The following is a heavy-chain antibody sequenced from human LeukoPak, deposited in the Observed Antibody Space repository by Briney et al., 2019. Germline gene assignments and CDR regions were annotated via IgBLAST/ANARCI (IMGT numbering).Heavy chain of an antibody. CDR3: ARDRSVRGDWYFDL. J-gene: IGHJ2*01. D-gene: IGHD3-10*01. CDR2: IYYSGST. Sequence: PSQTLSLTCTVSGGSISSGDYYWSWIRQPPGKGLEWIGYIYYSGSTYYNPSLKSRVTISVDTSKNQFSLKLSSVTAADTAVYYCARDRSVRGDWYFDLWGRGTLVTVPS. V-gene: IGHV4-30-4*01. CDR1: GGSISSGDYY.